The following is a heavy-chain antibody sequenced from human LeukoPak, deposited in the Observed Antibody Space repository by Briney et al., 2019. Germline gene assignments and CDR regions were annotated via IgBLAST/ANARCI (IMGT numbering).Heavy chain of an antibody. CDR1: GFAFSSYA. CDR3: AKGWTKYCTGGTCYSPLYSFDY. CDR2: ISVSGGTT. V-gene: IGHV3-23*01. Sequence: WGALRLSCAASGFAFSSYAMNGVRQAPGKGLEWVSGISVSGGTTHYAGPLKVRFTISIDNSKPTMHLQMKSTRADDTAVYYCAKGWTKYCTGGTCYSPLYSFDYWGQGRLVTV. D-gene: IGHD2-15*01. J-gene: IGHJ4*01.